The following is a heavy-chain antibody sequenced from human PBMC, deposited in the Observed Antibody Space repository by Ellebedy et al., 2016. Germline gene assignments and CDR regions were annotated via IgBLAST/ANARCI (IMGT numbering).Heavy chain of an antibody. D-gene: IGHD1/OR15-1a*01. J-gene: IGHJ6*02. V-gene: IGHV3-30-3*01. CDR1: GFTFSTYT. Sequence: GGSLRLXXAASGFTFSTYTMHWVRQAPGKGLEWVAVISYDGSNKYYADSVKGRFTVSRDNAKNTLYLQMNSLRAEDTAVYYCTRTGTLPNNYYGMDVWGQGTTVTVSS. CDR2: ISYDGSNK. CDR3: TRTGTLPNNYYGMDV.